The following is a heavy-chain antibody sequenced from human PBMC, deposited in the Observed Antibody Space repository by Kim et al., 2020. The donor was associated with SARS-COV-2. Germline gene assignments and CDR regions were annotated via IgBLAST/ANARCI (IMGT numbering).Heavy chain of an antibody. V-gene: IGHV1-2*02. CDR1: GSTSTGYY. Sequence: ASVKVSCKASGSTSTGYYMHWLRRAPGQGLEGRGWINLNSGGPNYAQKFWGRATMTRYTSSSTAYMGRSRRSSDSTAVYYCPGAPHYWHYYGMDVWAQGT. CDR3: PGAPHYWHYYGMDV. D-gene: IGHD2-15*01. J-gene: IGHJ6*02. CDR2: INLNSGGP.